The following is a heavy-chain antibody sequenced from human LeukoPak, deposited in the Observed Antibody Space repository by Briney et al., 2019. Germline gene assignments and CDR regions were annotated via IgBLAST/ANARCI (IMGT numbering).Heavy chain of an antibody. Sequence: PGGSLRLSCAASGFTFTNAWMSWVRQAPGKGLEWVGRLKSKTDGGTTDYAAPVKGRFTISRDDSKNTLYLQMNSLKTEDTAVYYCTTDPLRVPAAIVTDLNWFDPWGQGTLVTVSS. CDR2: LKSKTDGGTT. D-gene: IGHD2-2*01. V-gene: IGHV3-15*01. CDR3: TTDPLRVPAAIVTDLNWFDP. J-gene: IGHJ5*02. CDR1: GFTFTNAW.